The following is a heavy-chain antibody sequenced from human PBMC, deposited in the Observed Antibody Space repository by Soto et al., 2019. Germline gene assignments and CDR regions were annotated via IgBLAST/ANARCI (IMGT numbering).Heavy chain of an antibody. CDR1: GFTVSSNY. D-gene: IGHD1-26*01. J-gene: IGHJ4*02. CDR3: ARDPGRSYGPD. CDR2: IYSGGST. V-gene: IGHV3-66*01. Sequence: LRLSCAASGFTVSSNYMSWVRQAPGKGLEWVSVIYSGGSTYYADSVKGRFTISRDKSKSTLYLQMNSLRAEDTAVYYCARDPGRSYGPDWGQGTLVTVSS.